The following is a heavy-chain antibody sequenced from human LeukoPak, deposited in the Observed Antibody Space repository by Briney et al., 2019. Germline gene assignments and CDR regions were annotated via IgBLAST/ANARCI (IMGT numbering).Heavy chain of an antibody. CDR2: IWDDGSNK. J-gene: IGHJ6*03. Sequence: PAGTLRLSCAASGFTFSSYGMHWIRQAPGKGLEWVAVIWDDGSNKYYADSVKGRFSISRDNSKNTLYVQVSSLRAEDTAVYYCARGDYMDVWGKGTTVTVSS. CDR1: GFTFSSYG. V-gene: IGHV3-33*01. CDR3: ARGDYMDV.